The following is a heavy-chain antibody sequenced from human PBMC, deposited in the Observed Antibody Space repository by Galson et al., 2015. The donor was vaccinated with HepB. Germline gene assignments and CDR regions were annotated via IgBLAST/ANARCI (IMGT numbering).Heavy chain of an antibody. CDR3: ASDLIGFWSGSIFGY. CDR1: GFTFSSYS. J-gene: IGHJ4*02. V-gene: IGHV3-21*01. D-gene: IGHD3-3*01. CDR2: ISSSSSYI. Sequence: SLRLSCAASGFTFSSYSMYWVRRAPGKGLGLVSSISSSSSYIYYADSVKGRFTISRYNAQNSLYLQMNSLRAEDTAVYYCASDLIGFWSGSIFGYWGEGPLLTVSS.